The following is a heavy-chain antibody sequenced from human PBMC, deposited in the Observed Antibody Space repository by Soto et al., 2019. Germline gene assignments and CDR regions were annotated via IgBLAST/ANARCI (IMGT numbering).Heavy chain of an antibody. CDR1: GFNFSDYV. Sequence: GGSLRLSCTASGFNFSDYVVHWVRQAPGRGLEWMAFISFDGSNEYYADFVKGRFTISRDNSKNMIYPQLNSLRADDAAVYFCAREGYYDSRGYPYGLDVWGQGTTVTVSS. D-gene: IGHD3-22*01. CDR2: ISFDGSNE. J-gene: IGHJ6*02. CDR3: AREGYYDSRGYPYGLDV. V-gene: IGHV3-30-3*01.